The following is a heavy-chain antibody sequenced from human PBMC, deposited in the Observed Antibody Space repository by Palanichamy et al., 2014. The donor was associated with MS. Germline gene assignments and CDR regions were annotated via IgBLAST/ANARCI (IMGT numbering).Heavy chain of an antibody. D-gene: IGHD6-13*01. J-gene: IGHJ6*02. CDR2: INPSGGST. V-gene: IGHV1-46*01. CDR3: ARDAHRSSWYFYYYGMDV. Sequence: QVQLVQSGAEVKKPGASVKVPCKASGYTFTNYYMHWVRQAPGQGLEWMGIINPSGGSTSYAQKFQGRVTMTRDTSTSTIYMDLSSLRSEDTAVYYCARDAHRSSWYFYYYGMDVWGQGTTVTVSS. CDR1: GYTFTNYY.